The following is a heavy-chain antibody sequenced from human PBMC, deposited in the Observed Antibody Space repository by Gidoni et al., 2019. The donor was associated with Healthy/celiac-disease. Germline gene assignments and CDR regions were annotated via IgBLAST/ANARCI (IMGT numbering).Heavy chain of an antibody. J-gene: IGHJ4*02. CDR1: GGSLSGYY. D-gene: IGHD3-16*02. Sequence: QVQLQQWGAGLLKPSETLSLTCAVYGGSLSGYYWSWIRQPPGKGLEWIGEINHSGSTNYNPSLKSRVTISVDTSKNQFSLKLSSVTAADTAVYYCARGAIPYDYIWGSYRSPHSFDYWGQGTLVTVSS. V-gene: IGHV4-34*01. CDR3: ARGAIPYDYIWGSYRSPHSFDY. CDR2: INHSGST.